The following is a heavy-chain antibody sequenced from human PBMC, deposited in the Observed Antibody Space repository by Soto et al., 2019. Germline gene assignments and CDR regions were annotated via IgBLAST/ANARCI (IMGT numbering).Heavy chain of an antibody. CDR3: ARAGYDILKWGAFDI. CDR2: IYSGGST. Sequence: EVQLVETGGGLIQPGGSLRLSCAASGFTVSSNYMSWVRQAPGKGLEWVSVIYSGGSTYYADYVKGRFTISRDNSKNTLYLQMNSLRAEDSAVYYCARAGYDILKWGAFDIWGQGTMVTVSS. D-gene: IGHD3-9*01. CDR1: GFTVSSNY. V-gene: IGHV3-53*02. J-gene: IGHJ3*02.